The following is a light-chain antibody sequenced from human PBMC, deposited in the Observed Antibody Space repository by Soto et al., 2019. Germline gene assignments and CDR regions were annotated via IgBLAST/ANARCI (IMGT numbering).Light chain of an antibody. CDR2: SNN. J-gene: IGLJ2*01. V-gene: IGLV1-44*01. Sequence: QPVLTQPPSASGTPGQRVTISCSGSSSNIGSNTVNWHQQLPGTAPKLLIYSNNQRPSGVPDRFSGSKSGTSASLAISGLQSEDEADYYCAAWDDSLNGQVVFGGGTKLTVL. CDR1: SSNIGSNT. CDR3: AAWDDSLNGQVV.